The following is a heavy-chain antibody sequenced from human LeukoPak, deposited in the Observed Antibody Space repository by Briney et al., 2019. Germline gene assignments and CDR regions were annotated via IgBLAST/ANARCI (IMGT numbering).Heavy chain of an antibody. CDR1: GGSISSGGYY. CDR3: ARGLIVVPAAKTGGNWFDP. CDR2: IYYSGST. Sequence: SQTLSLTCTVSGGSISSGGYYWSWIRQHPGKGPEWIGYIYYSGSTYYNPSLKSRVTISVDTSKNQFSLKLSSVTAADTAVYYCARGLIVVPAAKTGGNWFDPWGQGTLVTVSS. J-gene: IGHJ5*02. V-gene: IGHV4-31*03. D-gene: IGHD2-2*01.